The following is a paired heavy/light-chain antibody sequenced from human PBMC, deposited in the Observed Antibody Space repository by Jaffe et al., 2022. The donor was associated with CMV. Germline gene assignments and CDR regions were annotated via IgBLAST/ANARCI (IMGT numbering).Light chain of an antibody. V-gene: IGLV6-57*04. J-gene: IGLJ3*02. CDR3: QSYDSSNSDWV. CDR2: EDN. CDR1: SGSIASNY. Sequence: NFMLTQPHSVSESPGKTVTISCTRSSGSIASNYVQWYQQRPGSAPTTVIYEDNQRPSGVPDRFSGSIDSSSNSASLTISGLKTEDEADYYCQSYDSSNSDWVFGGGTKLTVL.
Heavy chain of an antibody. CDR2: IGTAGDT. Sequence: EVQLVESGGGLVQPGGSLRLSCAASGFTFSSYDMHWVRQATGKGLEWVSAIGTAGDTYYPGSVKGRFTISRENAKNSLYLQMNSLRAGDTAVYYCARGGREEDYGDYGGAYYYYGMDVWGQGTTVTVSS. D-gene: IGHD4-17*01. CDR1: GFTFSSYD. J-gene: IGHJ6*02. V-gene: IGHV3-13*01. CDR3: ARGGREEDYGDYGGAYYYYGMDV.